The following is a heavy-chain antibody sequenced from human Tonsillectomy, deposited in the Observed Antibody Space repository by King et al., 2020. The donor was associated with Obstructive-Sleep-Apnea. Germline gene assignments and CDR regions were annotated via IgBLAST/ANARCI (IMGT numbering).Heavy chain of an antibody. J-gene: IGHJ4*02. D-gene: IGHD3-3*01. CDR2: IRYDGSDK. CDR3: ARDQGNWSGSFDY. Sequence: VQLVESGGGVVQPGRSLRLSCSASGFTFISSGMHCGRQAPGKGLVVVAFIRYDGSDKYYADSVKGRFTISRDNSKNTLYLQMNSLRAEDTAVYYCARDQGNWSGSFDYWGQGTLVTVSS. V-gene: IGHV3-30*02. CDR1: GFTFISSG.